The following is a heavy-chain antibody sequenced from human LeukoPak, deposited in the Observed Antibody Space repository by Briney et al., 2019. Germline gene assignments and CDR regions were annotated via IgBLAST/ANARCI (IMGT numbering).Heavy chain of an antibody. J-gene: IGHJ1*01. CDR2: IRYDGRNK. CDR3: AGRTVTPYYHDSSGFHLQY. D-gene: IGHD3-22*01. CDR1: GFTFSNYG. Sequence: GGSLRLSCAASGFTFSNYGMHWVRQAPGKGLEWVGFIRYDGRNKYYADFVKGRFTISRDNSKNTLYLQMNSLRAEDTAVYYCAGRTVTPYYHDSSGFHLQYWGQGTLVTVSS. V-gene: IGHV3-30*02.